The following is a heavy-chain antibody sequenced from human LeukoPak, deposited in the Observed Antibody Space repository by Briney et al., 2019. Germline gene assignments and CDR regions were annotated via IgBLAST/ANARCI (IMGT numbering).Heavy chain of an antibody. CDR1: GYTFTSYY. V-gene: IGHV1-46*01. CDR2: INPSGGST. CDR3: ARHAPQFGVIIIPFDS. D-gene: IGHD3-3*01. J-gene: IGHJ4*02. Sequence: ASVKVSCKASGYTFTSYYMHWVRQAPGQGLEWMGIINPSGGSTSYAQKFQGRVTMTTDTSTSTAYMELRSLRSDDTAVYYCARHAPQFGVIIIPFDSWGQGTLVTVSS.